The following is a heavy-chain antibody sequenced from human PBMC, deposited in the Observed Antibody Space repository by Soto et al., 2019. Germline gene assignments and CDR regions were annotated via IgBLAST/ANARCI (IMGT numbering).Heavy chain of an antibody. J-gene: IGHJ4*02. CDR3: ARAPDIFMVRGVLDY. Sequence: GASVKVSWKASGYTFTSYGISWVRQAPGQGLEWMGWISAYNGNTNYAQKLQGRVTMTTDTSTSTAYMELRSLRSDDTAVYYCARAPDIFMVRGVLDYWGQGTLVTVSS. D-gene: IGHD3-10*01. V-gene: IGHV1-18*01. CDR1: GYTFTSYG. CDR2: ISAYNGNT.